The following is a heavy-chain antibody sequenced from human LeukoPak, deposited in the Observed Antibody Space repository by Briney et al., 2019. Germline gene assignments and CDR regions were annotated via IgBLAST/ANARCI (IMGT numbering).Heavy chain of an antibody. J-gene: IGHJ6*02. D-gene: IGHD1-20*01. V-gene: IGHV1-69*13. CDR2: IIPIFGTA. Sequence: ASVKVSCKASGGTFSSYAISWVRQAPGQGLEWMGGIIPIFGTANYAQKFQGRVTITADESTSTAYMELSSLRSEDTAVYYCARAHNWNDVSNMDVWGQGTTVTVSS. CDR3: ARAHNWNDVSNMDV. CDR1: GGTFSSYA.